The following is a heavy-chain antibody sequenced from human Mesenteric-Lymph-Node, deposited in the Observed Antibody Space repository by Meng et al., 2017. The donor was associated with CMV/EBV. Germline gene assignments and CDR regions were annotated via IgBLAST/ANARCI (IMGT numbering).Heavy chain of an antibody. Sequence: DSVSSNSAAWNWIRQSPSRGLEWLGRTYYRSKWYNDYAVSVKSRIIITPDTSKNQFFLQLNSVTPEDTAVYYCVGDGNSGYDRLGDWGQGTLVTVSS. V-gene: IGHV6-1*01. CDR2: TYYRSKWYN. CDR1: DSVSSNSAA. J-gene: IGHJ4*02. CDR3: VGDGNSGYDRLGD. D-gene: IGHD5-12*01.